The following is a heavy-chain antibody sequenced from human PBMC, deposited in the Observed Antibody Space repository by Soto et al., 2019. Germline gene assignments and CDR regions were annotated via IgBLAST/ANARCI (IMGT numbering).Heavy chain of an antibody. CDR1: GGSMRSGAYY. V-gene: IGHV4-31*03. J-gene: IGHJ4*02. Sequence: SETLSLTCTVSGGSMRSGAYYWSWIRQHPGKGLEWIGYIYYSESTYYNPSLKSRVTISVDTSKNQFSLKLSSVTAADTAVYYCASFGEPTIRDMFGYWGQGTLVTVFS. CDR3: ASFGEPTIRDMFGY. D-gene: IGHD3-10*01. CDR2: IYYSEST.